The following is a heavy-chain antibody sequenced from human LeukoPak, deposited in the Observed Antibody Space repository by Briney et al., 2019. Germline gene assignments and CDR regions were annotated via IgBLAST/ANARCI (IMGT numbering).Heavy chain of an antibody. D-gene: IGHD5-24*01. CDR1: CVPNRSYY. CDR2: IYYSGST. CDR3: ASLSKGSGDGYPRDH. Sequence: DTLPLPCSVCCVPNRSYYVSLIPQPPGKGVEWIGDIYYSGSTSYTPSLKSRVTISVDTSKNKFSLRLSSVTAADTAVYYCASLSKGSGDGYPRDHWGQGTLVTVSS. J-gene: IGHJ4*02. V-gene: IGHV4-59*07.